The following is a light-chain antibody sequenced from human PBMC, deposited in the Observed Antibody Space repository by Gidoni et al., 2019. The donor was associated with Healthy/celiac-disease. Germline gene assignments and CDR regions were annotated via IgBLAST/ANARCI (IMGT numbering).Light chain of an antibody. J-gene: IGKJ1*01. Sequence: DIQLTQSPSSMSASVGDRVTINFRASQSISSYLNWYQQKPGKAPKLLIYAASSLQSGVPSRFSGSVSGTDFTLTISILQPEDFATYYCQQSYSTLRTFGQGTKVEIK. CDR3: QQSYSTLRT. CDR1: QSISSY. CDR2: AAS. V-gene: IGKV1-39*01.